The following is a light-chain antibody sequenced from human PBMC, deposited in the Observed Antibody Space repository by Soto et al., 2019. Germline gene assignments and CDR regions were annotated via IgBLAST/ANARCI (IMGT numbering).Light chain of an antibody. CDR1: QSVSSN. Sequence: EIVMTQSPATLSVSPGERATLSCRASQSVSSNLAWYQQKPAQAPRLLIYGASTRATGIPARFSGSGSGTEFTLTISSLQSEDFAVYYCQQYNIWPPYTFGQGTKLEIK. CDR2: GAS. J-gene: IGKJ2*01. CDR3: QQYNIWPPYT. V-gene: IGKV3-15*01.